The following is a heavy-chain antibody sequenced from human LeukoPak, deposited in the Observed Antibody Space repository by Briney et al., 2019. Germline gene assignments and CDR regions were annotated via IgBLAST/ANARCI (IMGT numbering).Heavy chain of an antibody. V-gene: IGHV3-23*01. CDR1: GFTFSSYA. Sequence: GGSLRLSCAASGFTFSSYAMSWVRQAPGKGLEWVSAISGSGGSIYYADSVKGRFTISRDNAKNSLYLQMNSLRAEDTAVYYCARVSLWWELPSFDYWGQGTLVTVSS. D-gene: IGHD1-26*01. CDR3: ARVSLWWELPSFDY. CDR2: ISGSGGSI. J-gene: IGHJ4*02.